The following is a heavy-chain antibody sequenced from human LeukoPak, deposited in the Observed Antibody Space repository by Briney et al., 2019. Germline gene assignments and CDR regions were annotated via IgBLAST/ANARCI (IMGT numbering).Heavy chain of an antibody. J-gene: IGHJ4*02. CDR3: ARQGSDSRLPFDY. CDR2: IYPGDSDT. V-gene: IGHV5-51*01. CDR1: GYSFTSYW. Sequence: PGESLKISCKGSGYSFTSYWIGWVRQMPGKGLEWMGIIYPGDSDTRYSPSFQGQVTISADKSISTPYLQWSSLKASDTAMYYCARQGSDSRLPFDYWGQGTLVTVSS. D-gene: IGHD6-13*01.